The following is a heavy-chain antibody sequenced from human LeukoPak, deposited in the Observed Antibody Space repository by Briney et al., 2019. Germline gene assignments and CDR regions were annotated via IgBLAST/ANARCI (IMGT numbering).Heavy chain of an antibody. CDR1: GFTFSSYW. J-gene: IGHJ6*03. CDR2: INTDGSST. D-gene: IGHD1-26*01. V-gene: IGHV3-74*01. Sequence: GGSLRLSCAASGFTFSSYWMRWVRQAPGKGLVWVSRINTDGSSTSYADSVKGRFTISRDNAKNTLYLQMNSLRAEDTAVYYCARDGCIVGATLCYYYYMDVWGKGTTVTVSS. CDR3: ARDGCIVGATLCYYYYMDV.